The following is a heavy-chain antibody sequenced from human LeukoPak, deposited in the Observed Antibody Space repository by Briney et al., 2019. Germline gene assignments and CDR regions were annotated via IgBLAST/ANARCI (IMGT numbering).Heavy chain of an antibody. CDR3: ARDSRELRTGVFDY. V-gene: IGHV3-30*02. Sequence: GGSLRLSCAASGFTFSTYGMHWVRQAPGKGLEWVAFVRYDGSKKYYTNSVKGRFTISRDNSKNTLYLQMNSLRAEDTAVYYCARDSRELRTGVFDYWGQGTLVTVSS. CDR2: VRYDGSKK. J-gene: IGHJ4*02. CDR1: GFTFSTYG. D-gene: IGHD1-26*01.